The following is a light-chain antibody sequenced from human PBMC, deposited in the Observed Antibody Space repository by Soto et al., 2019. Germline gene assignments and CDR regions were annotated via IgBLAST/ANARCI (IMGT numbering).Light chain of an antibody. CDR1: QVISSY. CDR3: QQLNSYPLT. Sequence: DIQLTQSPSFLSASVGDRVTITCRASQVISSYLAWYQQKPGKAPKLLIYAASTLQSGVPSRFSGSGSGTEFTLAISSLQPEDFATYYCQQLNSYPLTVARGTKLDSK. CDR2: AAS. V-gene: IGKV1-9*01. J-gene: IGKJ4*01.